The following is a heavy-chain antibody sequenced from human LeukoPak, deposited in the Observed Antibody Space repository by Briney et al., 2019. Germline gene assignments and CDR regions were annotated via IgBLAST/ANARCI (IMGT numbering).Heavy chain of an antibody. Sequence: GASVKVSCKASGYTFTGYYMHWVRQAPGQGLEWMGWINPNSGGTNYAQKFQGRVTMTTDTSTSTAYMELRSLRSDDTAVYYCARVPGGYSGSYYFDYWGQGTLVTVSS. J-gene: IGHJ4*02. CDR2: INPNSGGT. CDR3: ARVPGGYSGSYYFDY. CDR1: GYTFTGYY. V-gene: IGHV1-2*02. D-gene: IGHD5-12*01.